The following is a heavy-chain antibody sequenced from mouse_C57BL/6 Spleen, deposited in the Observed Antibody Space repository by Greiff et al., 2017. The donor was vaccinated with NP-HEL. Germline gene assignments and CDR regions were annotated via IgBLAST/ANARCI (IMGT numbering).Heavy chain of an antibody. CDR2: IDPSDSYT. D-gene: IGHD2-1*01. CDR3: ARGVYYGNYEGFAY. Sequence: QVQLQQPGAELVKPGASVKLSCKASGYTFTSYWMQWVKQRPGQGLEWIGEIDPSDSYTNYNQKFKGKATLTVDTSSSTAYMQLSSLTSEDSVVYYGARGVYYGNYEGFAYWGQGTLVTVSA. J-gene: IGHJ3*01. V-gene: IGHV1-50*01. CDR1: GYTFTSYW.